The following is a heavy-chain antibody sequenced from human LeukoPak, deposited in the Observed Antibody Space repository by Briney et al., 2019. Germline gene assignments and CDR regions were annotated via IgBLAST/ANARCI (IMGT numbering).Heavy chain of an antibody. CDR2: ISGSGDNT. Sequence: GGSLRLSCAASGFTFSSYAMSWVRQAPGKGLEWVSGISGSGDNTYYADSVKGRFTISRDNSKNTLYVQVNSLGTEDTAAYYCAKGSYYDSSGSFYLDYWGQGTLVTVSS. D-gene: IGHD3-22*01. J-gene: IGHJ4*02. CDR3: AKGSYYDSSGSFYLDY. V-gene: IGHV3-23*01. CDR1: GFTFSSYA.